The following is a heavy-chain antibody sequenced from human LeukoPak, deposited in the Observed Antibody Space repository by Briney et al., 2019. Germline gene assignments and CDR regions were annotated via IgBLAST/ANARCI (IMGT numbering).Heavy chain of an antibody. J-gene: IGHJ4*02. CDR2: ISWDGGST. D-gene: IGHD3-10*01. Sequence: GGSLRLSCAASGFTFDDYTMHWVRQAPGKGLEWVSLISWDGGSTYYADSVKGRFTISRDNSKNTLYLQMNSLRAEDTAVYYCARDFMPDIMVRGVSYWGQGTLVTVSS. CDR1: GFTFDDYT. V-gene: IGHV3-43*01. CDR3: ARDFMPDIMVRGVSY.